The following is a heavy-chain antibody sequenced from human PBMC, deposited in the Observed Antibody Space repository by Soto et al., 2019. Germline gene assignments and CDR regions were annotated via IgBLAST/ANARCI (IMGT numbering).Heavy chain of an antibody. CDR1: GYTFTSYY. D-gene: IGHD3-16*01. J-gene: IGHJ3*02. Sequence: QVQLVQSGAEVKKPGASVKVSCKASGYTFTSYYMHWVRQAPGQGLEWMGIINPSGGSTSYAQKFKGRVTMTRDTSTSTVYMELSSLRSEDTAVYYCARVGLIGVGAGAFDIWGQGTMVTVSS. V-gene: IGHV1-46*03. CDR2: INPSGGST. CDR3: ARVGLIGVGAGAFDI.